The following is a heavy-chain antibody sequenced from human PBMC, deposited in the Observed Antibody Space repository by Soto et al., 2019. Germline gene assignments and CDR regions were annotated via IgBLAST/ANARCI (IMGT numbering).Heavy chain of an antibody. V-gene: IGHV4-59*08. CDR1: SGPTSSHN. J-gene: IGHJ6*02. D-gene: IGHD1-1*01. CDR2: VYSTGGT. CDR3: VRQGIGNLHGLVDV. Sequence: QVQLQQSGPGLVKPSETLSLTCSVSSGPTSSHNWGWIRQTPGRGLEWIGYVYSTGGTSYNPSLNSPVTISAYTSTNHISLTLTSVTAADTAVYYCVRQGIGNLHGLVDVWGQGTTVRVSS.